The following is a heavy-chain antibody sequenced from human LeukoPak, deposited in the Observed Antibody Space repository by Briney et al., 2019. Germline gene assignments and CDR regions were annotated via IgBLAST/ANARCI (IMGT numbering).Heavy chain of an antibody. V-gene: IGHV4-39*01. CDR1: GGSISSSSYY. D-gene: IGHD3-22*01. CDR3: ARQSGITMIVVVIHDAFDI. Sequence: SETLSLTCTVSGGSISSSSYYWGWIRQPPGKGLEWIGSIYYSGSTYYNPSLKSRVTISVDTSKNQFSLKLGSVTAADTAVYYCARQSGITMIVVVIHDAFDIWGQGTMVTVSS. J-gene: IGHJ3*02. CDR2: IYYSGST.